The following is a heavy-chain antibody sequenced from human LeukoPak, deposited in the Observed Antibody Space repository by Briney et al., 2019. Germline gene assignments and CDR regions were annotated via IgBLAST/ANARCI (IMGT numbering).Heavy chain of an antibody. J-gene: IGHJ4*02. V-gene: IGHV1-8*01. CDR2: KNPNSGNT. CDR1: GYTFTSYD. D-gene: IGHD3-3*01. Sequence: ASVKVSCKASGYTFTSYDINWVRQATGQGLEWMGWKNPNSGNTGYAQKFQGRVTMTRNTSISTAYMELSSLRSEDTAVYYCARGGHDFWSGYQDYWGQGTLVTVSS. CDR3: ARGGHDFWSGYQDY.